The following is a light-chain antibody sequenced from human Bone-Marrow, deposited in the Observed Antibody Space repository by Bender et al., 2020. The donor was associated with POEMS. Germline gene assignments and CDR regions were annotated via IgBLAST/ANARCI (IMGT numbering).Light chain of an antibody. V-gene: IGLV2-14*03. CDR3: ASCTRYNTLV. Sequence: QSALTQPASVSGSPGQSITISCTGSNSDIGGSNCVPWYQHHPGRVPKLIIYDVTNRPSGVSYRFSGSKSGDTASLTISGLQSEDEADYYCASCTRYNTLVFGPGTEVAVL. CDR2: DVT. J-gene: IGLJ1*01. CDR1: NSDIGGSNC.